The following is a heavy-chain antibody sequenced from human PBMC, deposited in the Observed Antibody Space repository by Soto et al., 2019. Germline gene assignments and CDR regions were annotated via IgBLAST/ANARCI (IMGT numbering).Heavy chain of an antibody. CDR2: MNSNSGNT. D-gene: IGHD3-16*01. J-gene: IGHJ6*03. Sequence: QVQLVQSGAEVKKPGASVKVSCQASGYTFTSYDINWVRQATGQGLEWMGWMNSNSGNTGYAQKFQGRVTMTRNTSISTAYMELCSLRSEDTAVYYGARAVRGYEPVGYYYYYYMDVWGKGTTVTVSS. CDR1: GYTFTSYD. V-gene: IGHV1-8*01. CDR3: ARAVRGYEPVGYYYYYYMDV.